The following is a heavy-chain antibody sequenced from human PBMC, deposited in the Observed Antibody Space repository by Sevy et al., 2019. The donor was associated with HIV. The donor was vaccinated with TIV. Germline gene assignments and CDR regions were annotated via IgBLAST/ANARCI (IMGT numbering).Heavy chain of an antibody. J-gene: IGHJ3*01. Sequence: GGYLRLSCAASGFPFSDAWMNWVRQVPGKGLEGVGLIKNENEGGTTDYAAPVKGRSIISRDDSKNTLYLQMSSLKTEVTAIYYCTTHWGTGNTWVRAFDLWGQGTMVSVSS. D-gene: IGHD1-7*01. V-gene: IGHV3-15*01. CDR1: GFPFSDAW. CDR3: TTHWGTGNTWVRAFDL. CDR2: IKNENEGGTT.